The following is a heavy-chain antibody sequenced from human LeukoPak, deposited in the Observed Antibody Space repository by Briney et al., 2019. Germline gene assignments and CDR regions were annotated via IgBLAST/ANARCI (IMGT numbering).Heavy chain of an antibody. CDR2: FDPEDGET. Sequence: ASVKVSCKVSGYTLTELSMHWVRQAPGKGRERMGGFDPEDGETIYAQKFQGRITMTEDTSTDTDYMEMRSLSSEDRAVYYCATVRYDYVDYMGDYWGQGTLVTVSS. CDR1: GYTLTELS. CDR3: ATVRYDYVDYMGDY. V-gene: IGHV1-24*01. D-gene: IGHD4-17*01. J-gene: IGHJ4*02.